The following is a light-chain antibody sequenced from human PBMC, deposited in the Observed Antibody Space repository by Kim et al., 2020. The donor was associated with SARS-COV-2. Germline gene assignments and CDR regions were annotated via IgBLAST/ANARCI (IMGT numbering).Light chain of an antibody. CDR1: KLGDKY. V-gene: IGLV3-1*01. J-gene: IGLJ1*01. Sequence: VSPGQTASITCSGDKLGDKYACWYQQKPGQSPVLVIYQDSKRPSGIPERFSGSNSGNTATLTISGTQAMDEADYYCQAWDSSTVFGTGTKVTVL. CDR3: QAWDSSTV. CDR2: QDS.